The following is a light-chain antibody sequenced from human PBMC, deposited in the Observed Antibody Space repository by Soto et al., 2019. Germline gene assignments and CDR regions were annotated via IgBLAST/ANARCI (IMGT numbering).Light chain of an antibody. Sequence: DIQMTQSPSSVSASVGDRVTITCRASQGLGVWLGWYQQKPGKAPQLLIFGASGLQTGVPSRFSGSGSGTDFTLTISSLQTEDFATYSCQNYNSYPEAFGKGTKV. CDR1: QGLGVW. CDR3: QNYNSYPEA. CDR2: GAS. V-gene: IGKV1D-16*01. J-gene: IGKJ1*01.